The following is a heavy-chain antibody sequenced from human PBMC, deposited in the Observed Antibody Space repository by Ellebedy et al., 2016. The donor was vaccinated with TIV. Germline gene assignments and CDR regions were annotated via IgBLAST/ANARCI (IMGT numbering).Heavy chain of an antibody. Sequence: GGSLRLXXAASGFTFSSCWMSWVRQAPGKGLEWVANIKQDGSETHYVDSVKGRFTISRDNAKNSLYLQMTSLRAEDTGVYYCARHPPLRLAWGQGTLVTVSS. CDR1: GFTFSSCW. CDR2: IKQDGSET. D-gene: IGHD6-6*01. J-gene: IGHJ5*02. V-gene: IGHV3-7*01. CDR3: ARHPPLRLA.